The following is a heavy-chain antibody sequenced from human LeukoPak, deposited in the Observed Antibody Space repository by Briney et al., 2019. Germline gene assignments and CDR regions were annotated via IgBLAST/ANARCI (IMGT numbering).Heavy chain of an antibody. CDR2: INPNSGGT. CDR1: GYTFTGYY. V-gene: IGHV1-2*02. J-gene: IGHJ3*02. CDR3: ARYIYGSFDAFDI. D-gene: IGHD5-18*01. Sequence: ASVKVSCKASGYTFTGYYMHWVRQAPGQGLEWMGWINPNSGGTNYAQKFQGRVTMTRDTSISTAYMDLSRLRSDDTAVYYCARYIYGSFDAFDIWGQGTMVTVSS.